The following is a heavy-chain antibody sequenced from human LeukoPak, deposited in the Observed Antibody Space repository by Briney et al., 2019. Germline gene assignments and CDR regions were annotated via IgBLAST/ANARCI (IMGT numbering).Heavy chain of an antibody. CDR1: GYTFTSYG. J-gene: IGHJ5*02. D-gene: IGHD2-2*01. V-gene: IGHV1-18*01. CDR3: ARDPLGIVVVQAAIVEYSYGYWFDP. CDR2: ISAYNGNT. Sequence: ASVKVSCKAPGYTFTSYGISWVRQAPGQGLEWMGWISAYNGNTNYAQKLQGRVTMTTDTSTSTAYMELRSLRSDDTAVYYCARDPLGIVVVQAAIVEYSYGYWFDPWGQGTLVTVSS.